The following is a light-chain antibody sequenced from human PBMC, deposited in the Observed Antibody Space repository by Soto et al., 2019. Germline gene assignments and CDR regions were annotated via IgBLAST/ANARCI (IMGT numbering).Light chain of an antibody. Sequence: DIQMSQPASSLSASVGYRFTITCQASQDIRTHLNWFQQKPVKPPKLLXYVASYLEIGVPSSFSGGGSGTDFTLSISSLQHEEFATYYCQQYYSYPLWTFGQGTKVDIK. CDR1: QDIRTH. CDR3: QQYYSYPLWT. J-gene: IGKJ1*01. V-gene: IGKV1-33*01. CDR2: VAS.